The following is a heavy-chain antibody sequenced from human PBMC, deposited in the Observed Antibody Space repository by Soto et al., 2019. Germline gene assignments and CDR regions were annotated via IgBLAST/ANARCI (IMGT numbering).Heavy chain of an antibody. Sequence: GGSLRLSCAASGFTFSSYAMSWVRQAPGKGQERVSAISGSGGSTYYADSVKGRFTISRDNSKNTLYLQMNSLRAEDTAVYYCARCQSSSQTHIYYYYYYYMDVWGKGTTVTVSS. J-gene: IGHJ6*03. CDR3: ARCQSSSQTHIYYYYYYYMDV. D-gene: IGHD6-13*01. CDR2: ISGSGGST. CDR1: GFTFSSYA. V-gene: IGHV3-23*01.